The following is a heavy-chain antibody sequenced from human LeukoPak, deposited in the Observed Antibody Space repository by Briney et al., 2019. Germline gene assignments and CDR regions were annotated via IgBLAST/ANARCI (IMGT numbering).Heavy chain of an antibody. D-gene: IGHD6-19*01. CDR1: GLTFSSYA. V-gene: IGHV3-23*01. CDR2: ISGSGGRR. Sequence: PGGSLRLSCAASGLTFSSYAMSWVRQAQGKGMEWVSAISGSGGRRYYSVSVKGRFTISTYNSKTPLYLQMNSLRAEDTAAYYCANGAIYSSGWYFPKIVIGHYFDYWGQGTLVTVSS. J-gene: IGHJ4*02. CDR3: ANGAIYSSGWYFPKIVIGHYFDY.